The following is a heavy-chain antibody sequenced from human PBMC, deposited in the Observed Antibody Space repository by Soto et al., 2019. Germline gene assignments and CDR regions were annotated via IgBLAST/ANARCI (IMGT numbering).Heavy chain of an antibody. CDR1: GFTFSSYW. Sequence: PGGSLRLSCAASGFTFSSYWMSWVRQAPGKGLEWVANIKQDGSEKYYVDSVKGRFTISRDNAKNSLYLQMNSLRAEDTAVYYCARLLTLYDFWSGYSYRYYFDYWGQGTRVTVPQ. CDR2: IKQDGSEK. CDR3: ARLLTLYDFWSGYSYRYYFDY. V-gene: IGHV3-7*03. J-gene: IGHJ4*02. D-gene: IGHD3-3*01.